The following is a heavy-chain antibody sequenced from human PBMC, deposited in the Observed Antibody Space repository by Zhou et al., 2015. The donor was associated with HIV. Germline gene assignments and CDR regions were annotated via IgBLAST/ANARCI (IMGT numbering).Heavy chain of an antibody. CDR3: ARDRGMRQLGYYYYYGMDV. CDR2: IIPIFGTA. V-gene: IGHV1-69*01. CDR1: GGTFSSYA. J-gene: IGHJ6*02. Sequence: QVQLVQSGAEVKKPGSSVKVSCKASGGTFSSYAISWVRQAPGQGLEWMGGIIPIFGTANYAQKFQGRVTITADESTSTAYMELSSLRSEDTAVYYCARDRGMRQLGYYYYYGMDVWGQGTTVTVSS. D-gene: IGHD6-6*01.